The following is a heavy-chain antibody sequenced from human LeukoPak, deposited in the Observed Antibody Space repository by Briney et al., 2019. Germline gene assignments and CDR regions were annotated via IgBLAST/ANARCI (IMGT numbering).Heavy chain of an antibody. CDR3: AILPYYYDSSGYSRPNDAFDI. J-gene: IGHJ3*02. CDR2: IYYSGST. CDR1: GGSISSYY. V-gene: IGHV4-59*08. D-gene: IGHD3-22*01. Sequence: SETLSLTCTVSGGSISSYYWSWIRQPPGKGLEWIGYIYYSGSTNYNPSLKSRVTISVDTSKNQFSLKLSSVTAADTAVYYCAILPYYYDSSGYSRPNDAFDIWGQGTMVTVSS.